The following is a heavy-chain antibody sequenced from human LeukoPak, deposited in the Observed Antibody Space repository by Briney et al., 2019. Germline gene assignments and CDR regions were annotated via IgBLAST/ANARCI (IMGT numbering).Heavy chain of an antibody. D-gene: IGHD4-17*01. CDR2: FDPEDGET. J-gene: IGHJ2*01. CDR1: GYTLTELS. CDR3: ATPPPKLKHYGDYYWYFDL. V-gene: IGHV1-24*01. Sequence: ASVNVSCKVSGYTLTELSMHWVRQAPGKGLEWMGGFDPEDGETIYAQKFQGRVTMTEDTSTDTAYMELSSLRSEDTAVYYCATPPPKLKHYGDYYWYFDLWGRGTLVTVSS.